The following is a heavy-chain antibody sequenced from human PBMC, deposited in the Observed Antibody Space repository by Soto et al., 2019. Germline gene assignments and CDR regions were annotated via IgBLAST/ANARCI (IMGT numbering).Heavy chain of an antibody. CDR3: ARDGSGAAANPYFDY. CDR2: ISTSSTYR. D-gene: IGHD2-2*01. V-gene: IGHV3-21*04. Sequence: PGGSLRLSCAASGFTFSSYAMHWVRQAPGKGLECVSSISTSSTYRYIADSVTGRFTISRDNAQNSLYLQMTSLRAEDTAVYYCARDGSGAAANPYFDYWGQGTLVTVYS. CDR1: GFTFSSYA. J-gene: IGHJ4*02.